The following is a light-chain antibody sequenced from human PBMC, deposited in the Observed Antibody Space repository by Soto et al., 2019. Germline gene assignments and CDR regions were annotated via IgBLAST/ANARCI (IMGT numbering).Light chain of an antibody. CDR3: AAWDDSLSGVV. J-gene: IGLJ2*01. CDR2: RNN. V-gene: IGLV1-47*01. Sequence: QSVLTQPPSASGTPGQRVTISWSGSISNIGSNFIYWYQQFPGTAPKLLIFRNNERPSGVPDRFSGSKSGNSASLAISGLRSEDEADYHCAAWDDSLSGVVFGGGTKLTVL. CDR1: ISNIGSNF.